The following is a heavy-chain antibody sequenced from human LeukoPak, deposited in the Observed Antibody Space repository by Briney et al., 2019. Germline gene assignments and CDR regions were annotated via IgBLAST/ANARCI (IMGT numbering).Heavy chain of an antibody. CDR2: IYYSGST. CDR3: AREDDSSGYFDY. J-gene: IGHJ4*02. CDR1: GGSISSGDYY. Sequence: SQTLSLXCTVSGGSISSGDYYWRWIRQPPGKGLEWIGYIYYSGSTYYNPSLKSRVTISVDTSKNQFSLKLSSVTAADTAVYYCAREDDSSGYFDYWGQGTLVTVSS. D-gene: IGHD3-22*01. V-gene: IGHV4-30-4*08.